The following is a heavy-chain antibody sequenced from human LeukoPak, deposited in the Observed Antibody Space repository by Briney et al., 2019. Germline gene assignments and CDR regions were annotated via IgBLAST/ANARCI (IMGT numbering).Heavy chain of an antibody. CDR3: ARAVEYLPLDY. Sequence: GGSLRLSCAASGFTVTSTYITWVRQAPGKGLEWVSIIHISGSTYYADSVGGRFTISRDNSKNTVYLQMNSLRADDTAVYYCARAVEYLPLDYWGQGTLVAVSS. CDR2: IHISGST. V-gene: IGHV3-66*01. D-gene: IGHD2/OR15-2a*01. CDR1: GFTVTSTY. J-gene: IGHJ4*02.